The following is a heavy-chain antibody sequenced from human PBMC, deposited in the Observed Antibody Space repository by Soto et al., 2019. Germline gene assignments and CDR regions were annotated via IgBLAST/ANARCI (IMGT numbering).Heavy chain of an antibody. CDR3: ARDWYPRFDT. D-gene: IGHD6-13*01. V-gene: IGHV1-18*01. J-gene: IGHJ5*02. CDR2: INPSSKET. Sequence: QVLLVQSGPEVKKPGASMKVSCKASGYSFSSYGITWVRQAPGRGLEWMGWINPSSKETNYAQRFQGLVTVTTDTSTTTAYIELRNLKYDDTAVYYCARDWYPRFDTGGTGTLVTVSS. CDR1: GYSFSSYG.